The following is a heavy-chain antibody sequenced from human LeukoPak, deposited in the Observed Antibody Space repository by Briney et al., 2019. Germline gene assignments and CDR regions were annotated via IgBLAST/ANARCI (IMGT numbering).Heavy chain of an antibody. CDR2: INHSGST. D-gene: IGHD6-19*01. J-gene: IGHJ4*02. CDR3: ARESTTVAGTFDY. V-gene: IGHV4-34*01. Sequence: SETLSLTCAVYGGSFSGYYWSWIRQPPGKGPEWIGEINHSGSTNYNPSLKSRVTISVDTSKNQFSLKLSSVTAADTAMYYCARESTTVAGTFDYWGQGTLVTVSS. CDR1: GGSFSGYY.